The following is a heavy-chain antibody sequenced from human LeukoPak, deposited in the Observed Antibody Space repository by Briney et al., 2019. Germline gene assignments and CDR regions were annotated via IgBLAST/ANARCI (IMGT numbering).Heavy chain of an antibody. CDR1: GGSISSGGYY. D-gene: IGHD1-26*01. V-gene: IGHV4-61*08. Sequence: SETLSLTCTVSGGSISSGGYYWNWIRQPPGKGLEWIGYVSFSGTTKYSPSLNNRVTISRDTSQNQFFLRLNSVTAADTAVYFCARSRVSGSYLDYHSGMDVWGQGTTVIVSS. J-gene: IGHJ6*02. CDR2: VSFSGTT. CDR3: ARSRVSGSYLDYHSGMDV.